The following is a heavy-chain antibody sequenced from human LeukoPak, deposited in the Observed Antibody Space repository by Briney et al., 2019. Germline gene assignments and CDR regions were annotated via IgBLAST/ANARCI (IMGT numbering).Heavy chain of an antibody. V-gene: IGHV3-48*04. CDR3: ARHRRFYYDILTGYYPFDY. D-gene: IGHD3-9*01. Sequence: GGSLRLSCAASGSTFSSHTMNWVRQAPGKGLEWVSYISSSGSTIYYADSVKGRFTISRDNAKNSLYLQMNSLRAEDTAVYYCARHRRFYYDILTGYYPFDYWGQGTLVTVSS. CDR2: ISSSGSTI. CDR1: GSTFSSHT. J-gene: IGHJ4*02.